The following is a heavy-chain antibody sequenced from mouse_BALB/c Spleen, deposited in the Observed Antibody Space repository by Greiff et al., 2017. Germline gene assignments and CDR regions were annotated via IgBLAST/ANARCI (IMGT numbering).Heavy chain of an antibody. CDR1: GFNIKDTY. CDR2: IDPANGNT. V-gene: IGHV14-3*02. J-gene: IGHJ3*01. D-gene: IGHD2-1*01. Sequence: EVKVVESGAELVKPGASVKLSCTASGFNIKDTYMHWVKQRPEQGLEWIGRIDPANGNTKYDPKFQGKATITADTSSNTAYLQLSSLTSEDTAVYYCAYGNHVSWFAYWGQGTLVTVSA. CDR3: AYGNHVSWFAY.